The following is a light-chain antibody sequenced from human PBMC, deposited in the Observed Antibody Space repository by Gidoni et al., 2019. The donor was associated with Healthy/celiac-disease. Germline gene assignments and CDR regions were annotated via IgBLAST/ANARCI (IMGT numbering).Light chain of an antibody. J-gene: IGKJ4*01. CDR3: QQYDNLPPLT. CDR2: DAS. Sequence: DIQMTQSPSSLSAFVGDRVTITCQASQDISNYLNWYQQKPGKAPKLLIYDASNLETGVPSRFNGSGSGTDFTFTISSLQPEEIATYYCQQYDNLPPLTFGGGTKVEIK. V-gene: IGKV1-33*01. CDR1: QDISNY.